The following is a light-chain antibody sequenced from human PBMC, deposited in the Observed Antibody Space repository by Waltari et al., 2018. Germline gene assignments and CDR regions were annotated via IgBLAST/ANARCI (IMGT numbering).Light chain of an antibody. CDR2: QND. V-gene: IGLV1-40*01. CDR3: QSYVSGQWV. Sequence: QSVLTQPPSVSGAPGQRVTISCTGSSSNIGAASDVHWYQQFSGTAPKLLLFQNDKRPSGXPXRFSGSRSGTSAYRAITGLQTDDEADYFCQSYVSGQWVFGGGTKVTVL. J-gene: IGLJ3*02. CDR1: SSNIGAASD.